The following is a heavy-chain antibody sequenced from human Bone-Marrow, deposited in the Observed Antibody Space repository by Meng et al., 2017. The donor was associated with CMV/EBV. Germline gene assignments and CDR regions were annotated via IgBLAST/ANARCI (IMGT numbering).Heavy chain of an antibody. CDR1: GGSISSSSYY. D-gene: IGHD2-15*01. V-gene: IGHV4-39*07. CDR2: IYYSGST. J-gene: IGHJ6*02. CDR3: ASFCMWGSGYYYYGMDV. Sequence: SETLSLTCTVSGGSISSSSYYWGWIRQPPGKGLEWIGSIYYSGSTYYNPSLKSRVTISVDTSKNQFSVKLSSVTAADTAVYYCASFCMWGSGYYYYGMDVWGQGTTVTSP.